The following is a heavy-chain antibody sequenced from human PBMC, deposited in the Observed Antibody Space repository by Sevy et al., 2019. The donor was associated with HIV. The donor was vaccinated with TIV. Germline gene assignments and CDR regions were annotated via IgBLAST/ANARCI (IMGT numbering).Heavy chain of an antibody. CDR2: INHSGST. J-gene: IGHJ4*02. V-gene: IGHV4-34*01. Sequence: SETLSLTCAVYGGSFSGYYWSWIRQPPGKGLEWIGEINHSGSTNYNPSLKSRVTISVDTSKNQFSLKLSSVTAADTAVYYCARLNGSSATFDYWGQGTLVTVSS. CDR3: ARLNGSSATFDY. CDR1: GGSFSGYY. D-gene: IGHD6-6*01.